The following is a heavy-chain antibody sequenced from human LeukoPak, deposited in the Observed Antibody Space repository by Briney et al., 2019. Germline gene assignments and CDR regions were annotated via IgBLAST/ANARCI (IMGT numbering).Heavy chain of an antibody. CDR1: GGSISSYY. V-gene: IGHV4-59*01. Sequence: SETLSLTCTVSGGSISSYYWSWIRQPPGKGLEWIGYIYYSGNTNYNPSLKSRVTISVDTSKNQFSLKLSSVTAADTAVYYCASLDPAFDIWGQGTMVTVSS. D-gene: IGHD1-1*01. J-gene: IGHJ3*02. CDR3: ASLDPAFDI. CDR2: IYYSGNT.